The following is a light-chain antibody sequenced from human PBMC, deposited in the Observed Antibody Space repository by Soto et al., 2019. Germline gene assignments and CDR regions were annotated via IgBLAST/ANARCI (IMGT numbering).Light chain of an antibody. Sequence: DIQMTQSPSSLSASVGDRVTITCRASQSISTYLNWYQQKPGKAPNLLIYAASNLQSGVPSRFSGSGSGTHFTLTIDSLQPGDSATYSCQQSYSSPPAYTFGQGTTLEIK. J-gene: IGKJ2*01. CDR1: QSISTY. CDR2: AAS. CDR3: QQSYSSPPAYT. V-gene: IGKV1-39*01.